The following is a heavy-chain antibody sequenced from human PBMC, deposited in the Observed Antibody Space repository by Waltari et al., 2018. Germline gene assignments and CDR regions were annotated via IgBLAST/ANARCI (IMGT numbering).Heavy chain of an antibody. V-gene: IGHV4-59*11. D-gene: IGHD3-3*01. CDR3: ARSGFLEWLSTGYFDL. Sequence: QVQLQESGPGLVKPSETLSLTCTVSGGSISSHYWSWIRQPPGKRLEWIGYIYYSGSTNYNPSLKSRVTISVDTSKNQFSLKLSSVTAADTAVYYCARSGFLEWLSTGYFDLWGRGTLVTVSS. J-gene: IGHJ2*01. CDR2: IYYSGST. CDR1: GGSISSHY.